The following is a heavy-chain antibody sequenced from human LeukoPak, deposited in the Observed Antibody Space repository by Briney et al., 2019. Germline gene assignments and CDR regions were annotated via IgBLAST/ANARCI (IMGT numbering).Heavy chain of an antibody. V-gene: IGHV4-38-2*02. D-gene: IGHD4-17*01. CDR3: TRDLGGDYEGY. Sequence: PSETLSLTCTVSDYSISSGYYWGWIRQPPGKGLEWIGSIYHSGSTSYNPSLKSRVTISVDTSKNQFALKLSSVTAADTAVYYCTRDLGGDYEGYWGQGTLVTVSS. J-gene: IGHJ4*02. CDR2: IYHSGST. CDR1: DYSISSGYY.